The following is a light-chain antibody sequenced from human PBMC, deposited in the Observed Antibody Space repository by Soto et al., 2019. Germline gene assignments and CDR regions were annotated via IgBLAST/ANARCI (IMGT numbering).Light chain of an antibody. CDR2: GNS. CDR1: SSNIGATYD. J-gene: IGLJ1*01. CDR3: QSYDSSLSAHYV. V-gene: IGLV1-40*01. Sequence: QSVLTQPPSVSGAPGERVTISCHGSSSNIGATYDVQWYQQLPGTAPKLLIYGNSNRPSGVPDRFSGSKSGTSASLAITGLQADDEADYYCQSYDSSLSAHYVFGTGTKVTVL.